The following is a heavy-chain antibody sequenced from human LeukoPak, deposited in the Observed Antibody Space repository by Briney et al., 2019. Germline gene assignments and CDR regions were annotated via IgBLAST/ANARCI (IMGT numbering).Heavy chain of an antibody. CDR3: AKDFGRMRASCPDY. D-gene: IGHD2-2*01. CDR2: ISYDGSNK. J-gene: IGHJ4*02. CDR1: GFTFSSYG. Sequence: SGGSLRLSCAASGFTFSSYGMHWVRQAPGKGLEWVAVISYDGSNKYYADSVKGRFTISRDNSKNTLYLQMNSLRAEDTAVYYCAKDFGRMRASCPDYWGQGTLVTVSS. V-gene: IGHV3-30*18.